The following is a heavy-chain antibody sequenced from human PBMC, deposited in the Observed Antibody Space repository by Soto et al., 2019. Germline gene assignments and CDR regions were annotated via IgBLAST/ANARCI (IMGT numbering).Heavy chain of an antibody. CDR1: GGSISSYY. CDR2: IYYSGST. Sequence: KTSGTLSLTCTVSGGSISSYYWSWIRQPPGKGLEWIGYIYYSGSTNYNPSLKSRVTISVDTSKNQFSLKLSSVTAADTAVYYCARLPTRQQPVADYWGQGTLVTVSS. D-gene: IGHD6-13*01. J-gene: IGHJ4*02. V-gene: IGHV4-59*08. CDR3: ARLPTRQQPVADY.